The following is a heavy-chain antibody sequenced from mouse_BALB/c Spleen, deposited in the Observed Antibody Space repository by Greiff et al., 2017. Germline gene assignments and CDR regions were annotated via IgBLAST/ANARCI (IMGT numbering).Heavy chain of an antibody. CDR1: GFTFSSYA. V-gene: IGHV5-6-5*01. D-gene: IGHD1-1*01. Sequence: EVHLVESGGGLVKPGGSLKLSCAASGFTFSSYAMSWVRQTPEKRLEWVASISSGGSTYYPDSVKGRFTISRDNARNILYLQMSSLRSEDTAMYYCAREDYYGKGDFDYWGQGTTLTVSS. J-gene: IGHJ2*01. CDR3: AREDYYGKGDFDY. CDR2: ISSGGST.